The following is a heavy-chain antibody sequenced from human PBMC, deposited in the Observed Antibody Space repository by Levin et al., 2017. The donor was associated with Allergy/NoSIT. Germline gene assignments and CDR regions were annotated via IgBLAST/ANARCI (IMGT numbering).Heavy chain of an antibody. CDR3: ARDAGNKGLNV. CDR2: IYSGGTT. J-gene: IGHJ6*02. V-gene: IGHV3-53*01. Sequence: GGSLRLSCAASGFTFSTDYFSWVRQSPGKGLEWVSIIYSGGTTYYADSVKGRFTISRDNSKNIIYLQMRSLRAEDTAVYYCARDAGNKGLNVWGQGTTVTVSS. CDR1: GFTFSTDY. D-gene: IGHD1-1*01.